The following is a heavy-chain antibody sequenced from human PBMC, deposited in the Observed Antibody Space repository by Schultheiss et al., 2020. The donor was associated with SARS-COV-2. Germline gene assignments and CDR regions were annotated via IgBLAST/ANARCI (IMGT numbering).Heavy chain of an antibody. J-gene: IGHJ6*02. V-gene: IGHV3-21*04. D-gene: IGHD3-9*01. Sequence: GGSLRLSCAASGFTFSSYAMHWVRQAPGKGLEWVSSISSSSSYIYYADSVKGRFTISRDNSKNTLYLQMNSLRAEDTAVYYCAKDLRRITIFSGSYYGMDVWGQGTTVTVSS. CDR1: GFTFSSYA. CDR2: ISSSSSYI. CDR3: AKDLRRITIFSGSYYGMDV.